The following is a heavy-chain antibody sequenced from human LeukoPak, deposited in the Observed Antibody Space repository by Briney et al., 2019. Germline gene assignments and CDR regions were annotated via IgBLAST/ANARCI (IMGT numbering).Heavy chain of an antibody. CDR1: RGSASSYF. J-gene: IGHJ4*02. CDR3: ARDADSESGVFGR. D-gene: IGHD2-15*01. CDR2: VHASGRT. Sequence: PSETPSLICNVSRGSASSYFWSSIPQPAGKGLEWIVRVHASGRTNSGSSLRNRVTISLDKSNNNVSLKLTSVTAADTAVYRGARDADSESGVFGRWDRGIPVIVS. V-gene: IGHV4-4*07.